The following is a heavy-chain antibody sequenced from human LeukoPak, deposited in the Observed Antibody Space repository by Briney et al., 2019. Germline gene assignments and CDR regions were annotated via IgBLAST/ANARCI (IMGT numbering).Heavy chain of an antibody. CDR3: ARTTEGGYNYGYFYYYYMDV. CDR2: MYYSGST. D-gene: IGHD5-18*01. Sequence: SETLSLTCTVSGGSSSSSSYYWGWIRQPPGKGLEWIGSMYYSGSTYYNPSLKSRVTMSVDTSKNQFSLKLRSVTAADTAVYYCARTTEGGYNYGYFYYYYMDVWGKGSTVTISS. V-gene: IGHV4-39*07. CDR1: GGSSSSSSYY. J-gene: IGHJ6*03.